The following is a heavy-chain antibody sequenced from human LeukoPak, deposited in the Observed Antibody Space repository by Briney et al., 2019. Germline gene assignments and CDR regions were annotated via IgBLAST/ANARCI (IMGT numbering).Heavy chain of an antibody. CDR3: AELGITMIGGV. D-gene: IGHD3-10*02. J-gene: IGHJ6*04. V-gene: IGHV3-48*01. Sequence: GGSLRLSCAASGVTFTTHGMNWVRQAPGKGLEWISYIGSSSSATYYADSVKGRFTISRDNAKNSLYLQMNSLRAEDTAVYYCAELGITMIGGVWGKGTTVTISS. CDR2: IGSSSSAT. CDR1: GVTFTTHG.